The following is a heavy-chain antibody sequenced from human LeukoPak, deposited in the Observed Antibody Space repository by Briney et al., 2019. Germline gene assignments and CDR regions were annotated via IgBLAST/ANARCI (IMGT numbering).Heavy chain of an antibody. D-gene: IGHD3-22*01. CDR1: GFTVSNNY. Sequence: GGSLRLSCAASGFTVSNNYMSWVRQAPGKGLEWVSVIYSGGSTYYADSVKGRFTISRDNSKNTLHLQMNSLRAEDTAVYYCARDSRQDYYDSSGYLWFAFDIWGQGTMVTVSS. CDR3: ARDSRQDYYDSSGYLWFAFDI. J-gene: IGHJ3*02. CDR2: IYSGGST. V-gene: IGHV3-53*01.